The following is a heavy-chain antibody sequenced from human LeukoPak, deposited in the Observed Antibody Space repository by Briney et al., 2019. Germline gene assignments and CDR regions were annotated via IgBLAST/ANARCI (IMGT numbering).Heavy chain of an antibody. V-gene: IGHV3-23*01. CDR1: GFTFSSYG. J-gene: IGHJ4*02. Sequence: GGSLRLSCATSGFTFSSYGMSWVRQAPGKGLEWVSAISGSGGSTYYADSVKGRFTISGDNSKNTLYLQMNSLRAEDTAVYYCAKGYCSGGSCYSSRYFDYWGQGTLVTVSS. CDR3: AKGYCSGGSCYSSRYFDY. CDR2: ISGSGGST. D-gene: IGHD2-15*01.